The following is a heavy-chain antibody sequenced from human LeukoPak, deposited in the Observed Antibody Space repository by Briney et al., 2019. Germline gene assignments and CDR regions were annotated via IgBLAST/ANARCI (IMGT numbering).Heavy chain of an antibody. Sequence: SETLSLTCAVYGGSFSGYYWSWIRQPPGKGLEWIGEINHSGSTNYNPSLKSRVTISVDTSKSQFSLKLSSVTAADTAVYYCARYTAMVGNNWFDPWGQGTLVTVSS. CDR3: ARYTAMVGNNWFDP. D-gene: IGHD5-18*01. CDR2: INHSGST. J-gene: IGHJ5*02. CDR1: GGSFSGYY. V-gene: IGHV4-34*01.